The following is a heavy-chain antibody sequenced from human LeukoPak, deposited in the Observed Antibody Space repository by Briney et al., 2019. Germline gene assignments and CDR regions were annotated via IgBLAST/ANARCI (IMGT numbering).Heavy chain of an antibody. V-gene: IGHV1-69*13. CDR2: IIPIFGTA. D-gene: IGHD2-2*01. J-gene: IGHJ4*02. CDR1: GGTFSSYA. Sequence: GASVTVSCKASGGTFSSYAISWVRQSPGQGLEWMGGIIPIFGTANYAQKFQGRVTITADESTSTAYMELSSLRSEDTAVYYCARAIVVVPAASFLDYWGQGTLVTVSS. CDR3: ARAIVVVPAASFLDY.